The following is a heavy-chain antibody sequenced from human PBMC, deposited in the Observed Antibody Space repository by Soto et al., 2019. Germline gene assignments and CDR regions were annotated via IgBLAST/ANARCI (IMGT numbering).Heavy chain of an antibody. V-gene: IGHV4-34*01. CDR3: ARRGYSYGYGYYYYMAV. D-gene: IGHD5-18*01. Sequence: SETLSLTCAVYGGSFSGYYWSWIRQPPGKGLGWIGEINHSGSTNYNPSLKSRVTISVDTSKNQFSLKLSSVTAADTAVYYCARRGYSYGYGYYYYMAVWGKGTTVTVSS. J-gene: IGHJ6*03. CDR2: INHSGST. CDR1: GGSFSGYY.